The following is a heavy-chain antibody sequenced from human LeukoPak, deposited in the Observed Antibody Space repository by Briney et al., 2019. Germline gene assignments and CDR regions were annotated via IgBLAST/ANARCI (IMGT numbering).Heavy chain of an antibody. CDR3: AREDVDIAVAASGPFDI. Sequence: GSLRLSCAASGFTFTTYGMNWVRQAPGKGLEWVSYISSTSGSIYYADSVKGRFTISRDNAKNSLYLQMNSLRAEDTAVYYCAREDVDIAVAASGPFDIWGQGTMVTVSS. J-gene: IGHJ3*02. CDR1: GFTFTTYG. CDR2: ISSTSGSI. V-gene: IGHV3-48*01. D-gene: IGHD6-19*01.